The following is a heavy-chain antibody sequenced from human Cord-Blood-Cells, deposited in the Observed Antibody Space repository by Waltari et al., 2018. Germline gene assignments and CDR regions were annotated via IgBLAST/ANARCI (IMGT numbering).Heavy chain of an antibody. CDR3: ARGGRRGSGSYYFDY. D-gene: IGHD3-10*01. CDR2: INPNSGGT. CDR1: GYTFTGYD. Sequence: QVQLVQSGAEVKKPGASVKVSCKASGYTFTGYDMHWVPPAPGQGLEWMGWINPNSGGTNYAQKFQGRVTMTRDTSISTAYMELSRLRSDDTAVYYCARGGRRGSGSYYFDYWGQGTLVTVSS. J-gene: IGHJ4*02. V-gene: IGHV1-2*02.